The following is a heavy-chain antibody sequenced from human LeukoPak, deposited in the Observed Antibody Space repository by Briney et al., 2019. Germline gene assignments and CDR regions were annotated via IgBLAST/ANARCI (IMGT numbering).Heavy chain of an antibody. CDR3: ARVRYDGSGYYSIYDY. Sequence: GGSLRLSCAASGFTFRSYGMSWVRQAPGKGLEWVSFISGGDGTIYYADSVKGRFTISRDNSKNTLYLQLNSLRAEDTAVYYCARVRYDGSGYYSIYDYWGQGTLVTVSS. D-gene: IGHD3-22*01. J-gene: IGHJ4*02. V-gene: IGHV3-23*01. CDR1: GFTFRSYG. CDR2: ISGGDGTI.